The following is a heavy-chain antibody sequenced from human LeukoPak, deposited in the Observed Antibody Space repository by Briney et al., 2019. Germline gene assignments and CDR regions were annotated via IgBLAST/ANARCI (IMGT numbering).Heavy chain of an antibody. CDR2: ISGSGSTI. Sequence: GGSLRLSCAASGFTSSDNYMSWIRQAPGKGLEWVSYISGSGSTIYYTDSVKGRFTISRDNAKNSLFLQMNSLRAEDTAVYYCARDDYSSSSVDYWGQGTLVTVSS. CDR3: ARDDYSSSSVDY. V-gene: IGHV3-11*01. D-gene: IGHD6-6*01. CDR1: GFTSSDNY. J-gene: IGHJ4*02.